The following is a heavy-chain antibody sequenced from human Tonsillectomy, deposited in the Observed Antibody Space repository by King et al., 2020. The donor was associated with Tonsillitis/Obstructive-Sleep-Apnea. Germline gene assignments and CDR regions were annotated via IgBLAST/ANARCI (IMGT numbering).Heavy chain of an antibody. Sequence: VQLVQSGPSVKKPGSSVKVSCKASGGTFSSYAIGWVRQVPGQGLEWMGGIIPIFGTANYAQKFQGRVTITADESTLTAYMELTSLRPEDTAVYFCARFISGYYDDSATRRDVCDVWGQGTMVTVSS. CDR2: IIPIFGTA. D-gene: IGHD3-22*01. CDR1: GGTFSSYA. V-gene: IGHV1-69*01. J-gene: IGHJ3*01. CDR3: ARFISGYYDDSATRRDVCDV.